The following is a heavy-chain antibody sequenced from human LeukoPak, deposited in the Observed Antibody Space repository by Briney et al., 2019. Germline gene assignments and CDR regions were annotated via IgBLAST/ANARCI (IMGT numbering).Heavy chain of an antibody. Sequence: SETLSLTCTVSGVSISGYYWSWIRQPAGKGLEWIGRIHSSGSTNYNPSLKSRVTMSVDTSKNQVSLKLSSVTAADTAIYYCARVDQNAGSADYYYYALDVWGQGTTVTVSS. CDR2: IHSSGST. V-gene: IGHV4-4*07. CDR1: GVSISGYY. J-gene: IGHJ6*02. CDR3: ARVDQNAGSADYYYYALDV.